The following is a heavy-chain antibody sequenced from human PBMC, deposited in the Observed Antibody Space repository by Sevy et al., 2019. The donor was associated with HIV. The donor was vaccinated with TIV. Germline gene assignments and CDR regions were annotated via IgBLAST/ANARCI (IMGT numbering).Heavy chain of an antibody. CDR1: GVSVSSGSYY. V-gene: IGHV4-61*01. J-gene: IGHJ6*02. CDR3: ARDGGDGYNRGMDV. CDR2: IYYSGST. Sequence: SETLSLTCTVSGVSVSSGSYYWSWIRQPPGKGLEWIGYIYYSGSTNYNPSLKSRVTISVDTSKNQFSLKLSSVTAADTAVYYCARDGGDGYNRGMDVWGQGTTVTVSS. D-gene: IGHD3-16*01.